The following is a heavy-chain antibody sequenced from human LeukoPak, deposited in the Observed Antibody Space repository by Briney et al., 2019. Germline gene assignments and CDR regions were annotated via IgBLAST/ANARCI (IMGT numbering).Heavy chain of an antibody. CDR2: INPNSGGT. Sequence: ASVKDSCKASGYTFTGYYMHWVRQAPGQGLEWMGWINPNSGGTNYAQKFQGRVTMTRDTSISTAYMELSRLRSDDTAVYYCARVWYYDSSGYYPHWGQGTLVTVSS. CDR3: ARVWYYDSSGYYPH. J-gene: IGHJ4*02. D-gene: IGHD3-22*01. V-gene: IGHV1-2*02. CDR1: GYTFTGYY.